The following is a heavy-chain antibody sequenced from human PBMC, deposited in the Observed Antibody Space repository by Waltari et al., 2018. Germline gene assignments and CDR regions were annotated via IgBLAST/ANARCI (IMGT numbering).Heavy chain of an antibody. Sequence: QVQLVQSGAEVKKPGASVKVSCKASGYTFTGYYMHWVRQAPGQGLEWMGRINPNSGGTNYAQKFQGRVTMTRDTSISTAYMELSRLRSDDTAVYYCARARYSSINHDAFDIWGQGTMVTVSS. CDR1: GYTFTGYY. CDR3: ARARYSSINHDAFDI. D-gene: IGHD6-13*01. V-gene: IGHV1-2*06. CDR2: INPNSGGT. J-gene: IGHJ3*02.